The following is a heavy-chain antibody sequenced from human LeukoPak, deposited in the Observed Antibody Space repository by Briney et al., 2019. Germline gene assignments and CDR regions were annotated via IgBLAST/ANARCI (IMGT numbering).Heavy chain of an antibody. CDR1: GYTFTDYY. Sequence: ASMKVSCKASGYTFTDYYMHWVRQAPGQGLEWMGWINPNTGGTNYAQNFQGRVTMTRDTSISTAFMELSGLRSDDTAVYYCARDGTTRSYHYFDHWGQGTLVTVSS. CDR2: INPNTGGT. V-gene: IGHV1-2*02. D-gene: IGHD3-10*01. J-gene: IGHJ4*02. CDR3: ARDGTTRSYHYFDH.